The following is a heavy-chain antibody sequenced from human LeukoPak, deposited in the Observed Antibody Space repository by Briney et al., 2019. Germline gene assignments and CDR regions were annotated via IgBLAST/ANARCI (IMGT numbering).Heavy chain of an antibody. CDR1: GYTFTAYY. CDR3: ARDLSGISSATDAFDM. CDR2: INPNSGGT. V-gene: IGHV1-2*06. J-gene: IGHJ3*02. D-gene: IGHD1-14*01. Sequence: ASVKVSCRTSGYTFTAYYIHWVRQAPGQGLEWVRRINPNSGGTDSAQKFQGRVTMTRDTSMNTAYMELSRLRSDDTAVYYCARDLSGISSATDAFDMWGQGTMVTVSS.